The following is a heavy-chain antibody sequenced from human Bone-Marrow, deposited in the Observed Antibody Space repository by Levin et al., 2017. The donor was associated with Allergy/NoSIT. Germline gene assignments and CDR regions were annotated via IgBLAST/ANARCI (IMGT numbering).Heavy chain of an antibody. J-gene: IGHJ4*02. CDR3: AKDLLGDYDDY. Sequence: PGGSLRLSCAASGFTFSRYGMHWVRQAPGKGLEWVAVISYDGSDQYYGDSMKGRVTISRDNSKNTVYLHINTLTAEDTAVYYCAKDLLGDYDDYWGQGTLVTVSS. CDR1: GFTFSRYG. V-gene: IGHV3-30*18. CDR2: ISYDGSDQ. D-gene: IGHD4-17*01.